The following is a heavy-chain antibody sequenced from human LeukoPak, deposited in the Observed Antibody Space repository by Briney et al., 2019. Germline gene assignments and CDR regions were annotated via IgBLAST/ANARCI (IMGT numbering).Heavy chain of an antibody. V-gene: IGHV1-18*01. D-gene: IGHD3-22*01. Sequence: GASVKVSCKASGYTFTSYGISWVRQAPGQGLEWMGWISAYNGNTNYAQKLQGRVTMTTDTSTSTAYMELRSLRSDDTAVYYCARDKRVYYYDSSGYYTPLDYWGQGTLVTVSS. CDR2: ISAYNGNT. CDR3: ARDKRVYYYDSSGYYTPLDY. CDR1: GYTFTSYG. J-gene: IGHJ4*02.